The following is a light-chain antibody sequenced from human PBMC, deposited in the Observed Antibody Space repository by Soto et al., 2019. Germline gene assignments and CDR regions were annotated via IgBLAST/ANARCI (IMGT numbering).Light chain of an antibody. J-gene: IGKJ1*01. V-gene: IGKV1-5*01. CDR3: QQYNSYSRT. CDR1: QSISNW. Sequence: DIQMTQSPSTLSASVGDRVTITCRASQSISNWLSWYQQKPGKAPTLLIYDASSLESGGPSRFSGSGSGTEFTLTISSLQPDDFASYFCQQYNSYSRTFGQGTKVDIK. CDR2: DAS.